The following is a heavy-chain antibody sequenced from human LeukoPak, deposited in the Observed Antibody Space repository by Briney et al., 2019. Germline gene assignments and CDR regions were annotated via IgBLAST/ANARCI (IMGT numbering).Heavy chain of an antibody. D-gene: IGHD3-10*01. CDR3: ARDLNYYGSGSYSHYYYYYYMDV. J-gene: IGHJ6*03. V-gene: IGHV1-46*01. CDR2: ISPSGGST. Sequence: ASVKVSCKAFGYTFTSNYMHWVRQAPGQGPEWMGVISPSGGSTTYAQKFQGRVTLTRDMSTSTDYLELSRLRSDDTAVYYCARDLNYYGSGSYSHYYYYYYMDVWGKGTTVTISS. CDR1: GYTFTSNY.